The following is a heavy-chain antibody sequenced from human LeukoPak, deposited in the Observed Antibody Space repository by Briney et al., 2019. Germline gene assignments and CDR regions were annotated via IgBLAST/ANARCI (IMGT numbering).Heavy chain of an antibody. J-gene: IGHJ4*02. D-gene: IGHD2-2*01. V-gene: IGHV4-34*01. CDR2: INHSGST. Sequence: SETLSLTCAVYGGSFSGYYWSWIRQPPGKGLEWIGEINHSGSTNYNPSLKSRVTISVDTSKNQFSLKLSSVTAADTAVYYCAREGYCSSTSCYAPDYWGQGTLVTVSS. CDR3: AREGYCSSTSCYAPDY. CDR1: GGSFSGYY.